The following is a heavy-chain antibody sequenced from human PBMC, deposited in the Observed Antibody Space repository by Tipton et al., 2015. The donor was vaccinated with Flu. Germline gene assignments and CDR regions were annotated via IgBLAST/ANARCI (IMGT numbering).Heavy chain of an antibody. CDR2: INWNGGSV. CDR3: ARSDAVATIYKLGMDV. V-gene: IGHV3-20*04. J-gene: IGHJ6*02. Sequence: SLRLSCVASGFAFDDFGMSWVRRAPGKGLEWISGINWNGGSVGYEDSVKGRFTVSRDNSRNTVFLQMNSLRGEDTAVYYCARSDAVATIYKLGMDVWGQGTTV. D-gene: IGHD5-12*01. CDR1: GFAFDDFG.